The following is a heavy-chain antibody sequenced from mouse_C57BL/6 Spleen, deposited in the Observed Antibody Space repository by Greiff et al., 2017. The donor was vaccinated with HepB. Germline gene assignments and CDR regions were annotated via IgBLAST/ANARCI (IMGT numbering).Heavy chain of an antibody. J-gene: IGHJ4*01. CDR2: INPNNGGT. V-gene: IGHV1-26*01. CDR1: GYTFTDYY. D-gene: IGHD2-5*01. Sequence: EVQLQQSGPELVKPGASVKISCKASGYTFTDYYMNWVNQSHGKSLEWIGDINPNNGGTSYNQKFKGKATLPVDKSSSTSYLELRSLTSEDSAVYYCARGRFYSNYDAMDYWGQGTSVTVSS. CDR3: ARGRFYSNYDAMDY.